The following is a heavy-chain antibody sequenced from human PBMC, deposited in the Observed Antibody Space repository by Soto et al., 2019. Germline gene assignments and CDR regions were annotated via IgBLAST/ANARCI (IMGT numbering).Heavy chain of an antibody. J-gene: IGHJ6*02. D-gene: IGHD6-13*01. CDR1: GYTFTSYY. CDR2: INPSGGST. Sequence: ASVKVSCKASGYTFTSYYMHWVRQAPGQGLEWMGIINPSGGSTSYAQKFQGRVTMTRDTSTSTVYMELSSLRSEDTAVYYCARANNIAAAGTYGMDVWGQGXTVTVSS. CDR3: ARANNIAAAGTYGMDV. V-gene: IGHV1-46*01.